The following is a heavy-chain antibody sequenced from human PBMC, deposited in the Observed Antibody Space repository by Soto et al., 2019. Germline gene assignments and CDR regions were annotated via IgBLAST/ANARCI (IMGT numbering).Heavy chain of an antibody. CDR1: GFTFSNAW. CDR2: IKSKTDGGTT. J-gene: IGHJ6*02. V-gene: IGHV3-15*07. D-gene: IGHD3-10*01. CDR3: TTEPRITMVRGAYYYYGMDV. Sequence: GGSLRLSCAASGFTFSNAWVNWVRQAPGKGLEWVGRIKSKTDGGTTDYAAPVKGRFTISRDDSKNTLYLQMNSLKTEDTAVYYCTTEPRITMVRGAYYYYGMDVWGQGTTLTVSS.